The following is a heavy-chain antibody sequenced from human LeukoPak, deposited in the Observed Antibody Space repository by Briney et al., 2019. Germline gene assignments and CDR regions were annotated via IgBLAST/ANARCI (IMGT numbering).Heavy chain of an antibody. V-gene: IGHV1-2*06. Sequence: ASVKVSCKASGYTFTGYYIHWVRQAPGQGLEWMGRINPYSGGTNYAQKFQGRVTMTRDMSISTAYMDLSRLRSVDTAVYYCARTGIAAADTDYWGQGTLVTVSS. D-gene: IGHD6-13*01. CDR3: ARTGIAAADTDY. CDR2: INPYSGGT. CDR1: GYTFTGYY. J-gene: IGHJ4*02.